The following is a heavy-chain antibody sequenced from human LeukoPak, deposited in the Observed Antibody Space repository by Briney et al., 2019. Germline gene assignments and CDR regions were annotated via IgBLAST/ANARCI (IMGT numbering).Heavy chain of an antibody. D-gene: IGHD3-10*01. CDR3: ARDSGIRDSIDY. V-gene: IGHV3-21*01. Sequence: PGGSLRLSCAASGFMFSNYAMSWVRQAPGKGLEWVSSIGSSSSYKYYADSLKGRFTISRDNAKNSLYLQMNTLRVENTAVYYCARDSGIRDSIDYWGQGTLVTVSS. CDR2: IGSSSSYK. CDR1: GFMFSNYA. J-gene: IGHJ4*02.